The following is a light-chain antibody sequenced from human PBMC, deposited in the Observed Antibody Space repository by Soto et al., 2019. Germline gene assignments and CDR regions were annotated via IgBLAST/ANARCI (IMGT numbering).Light chain of an antibody. J-gene: IGKJ4*01. CDR1: QGISNY. V-gene: IGKV1-9*01. CDR2: AAS. Sequence: TQLPQSASCLSAPQPARVTITWRASQGISNYLRWYQQKPGKAPKLLIYAASTLQTGVPSRFSGGGSGTDFTLTITSLQTEDFATYYCQQLDVFPSTFGGGTKVDIK. CDR3: QQLDVFPST.